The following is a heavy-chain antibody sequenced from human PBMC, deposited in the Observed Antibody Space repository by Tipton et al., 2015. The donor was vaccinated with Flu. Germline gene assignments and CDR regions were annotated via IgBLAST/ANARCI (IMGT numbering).Heavy chain of an antibody. Sequence: TLSLTCTVSGGSISSSTYYWGWIRQPPGKGLEWIGSIYYSGSSYYNPSLKSRVAITLDTSKNQFSLNLSSVTAADTAVYYCARALRGPVGATLGYWGQGTLVTVSS. J-gene: IGHJ4*02. CDR1: GGSISSSTYY. CDR2: IYYSGSS. CDR3: ARALRGPVGATLGY. D-gene: IGHD1-26*01. V-gene: IGHV4-39*07.